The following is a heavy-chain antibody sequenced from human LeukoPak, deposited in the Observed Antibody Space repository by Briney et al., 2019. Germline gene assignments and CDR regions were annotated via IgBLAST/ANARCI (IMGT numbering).Heavy chain of an antibody. V-gene: IGHV3-23*01. CDR2: ISNSGATT. CDR3: AKDRSCTNDVCHGDFVY. Sequence: QPGGSLRRSCEASGYIFSSYAMSWVRQAPGKGLEWVSVISNSGATTDYADSVKGRFTISRDNSKNTVYLQMNSLRAEDTAVYYCAKDRSCTNDVCHGDFVYWGQGTLVTVSS. CDR1: GYIFSSYA. D-gene: IGHD2-8*01. J-gene: IGHJ4*02.